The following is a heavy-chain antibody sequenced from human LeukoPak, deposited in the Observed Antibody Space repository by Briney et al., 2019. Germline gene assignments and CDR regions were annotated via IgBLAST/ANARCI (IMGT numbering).Heavy chain of an antibody. CDR2: VHTSGST. CDR1: GDSTSSYY. Sequence: PSETLSLTCTVSGDSTSSYYWSWIRQPAGKGLEWIGRVHTSGSTSYNPSLKSRVTISVDTSKNQFSLKLRSVTAADTAVYYCARYYDVWSGYFDYWGQGTLVTVSS. D-gene: IGHD3-3*01. J-gene: IGHJ4*02. CDR3: ARYYDVWSGYFDY. V-gene: IGHV4-4*07.